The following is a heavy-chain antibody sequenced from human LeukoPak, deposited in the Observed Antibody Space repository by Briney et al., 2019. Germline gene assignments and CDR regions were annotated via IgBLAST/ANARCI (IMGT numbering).Heavy chain of an antibody. Sequence: SETLSLTCTVSGGSVSSGSYYWSWIRQPPGKGLEWIGYIYYSGSTYYNPSLKSRVTISVDTSKNQFSLKLSSVTAADTAVYYCAREPIGDQWFDPWGQGTLVTVSS. V-gene: IGHV4-61*01. CDR3: AREPIGDQWFDP. D-gene: IGHD2-21*01. J-gene: IGHJ5*02. CDR2: IYYSGST. CDR1: GGSVSSGSYY.